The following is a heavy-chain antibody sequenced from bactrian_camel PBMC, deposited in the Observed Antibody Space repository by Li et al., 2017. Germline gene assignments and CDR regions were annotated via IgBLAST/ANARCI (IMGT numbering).Heavy chain of an antibody. V-gene: IGHV3S1*01. D-gene: IGHD2*01. J-gene: IGHJ6*01. CDR2: INYGDDTA. CDR1: GFTFSNYW. CDR3: ATGTYCSGGHCYRGDFGY. Sequence: HVQLVESGGGLVQPGGPLRLSCAASGFTFSNYWLYWVRQAPAKGLEWVSVINYGDDTAYYADSVKGRFTISKDNTKNTVYLQMNSLKSGDTALYYCATGTYCSGGHCYRGDFGYWGQGTQVTVS.